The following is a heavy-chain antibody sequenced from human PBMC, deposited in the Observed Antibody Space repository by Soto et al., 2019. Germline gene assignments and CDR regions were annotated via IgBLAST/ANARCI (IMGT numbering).Heavy chain of an antibody. J-gene: IGHJ4*02. Sequence: GGSLRLSCAASGFTFSSYGMHWVRQAPGKGLEWVAVIWYDGSNKYYADSVKGRFTISRDNSKNTLYLQMNSLRAEDTAVYYCARDTGIAAAGIFDYWGQGTLVTVYS. CDR1: GFTFSSYG. V-gene: IGHV3-33*01. CDR3: ARDTGIAAAGIFDY. D-gene: IGHD6-13*01. CDR2: IWYDGSNK.